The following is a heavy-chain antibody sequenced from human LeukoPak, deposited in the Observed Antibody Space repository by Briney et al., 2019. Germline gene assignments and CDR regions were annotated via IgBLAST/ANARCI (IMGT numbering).Heavy chain of an antibody. J-gene: IGHJ4*02. CDR3: ARDGVAGVYYFDY. V-gene: IGHV1-46*01. D-gene: IGHD6-19*01. CDR1: FTSXY. Sequence: FTSXYXXXVRQAPGQGLEWMGIINPSGGSTNYAQKFQGRVTMTRDMSTSTVYMELSSLRSEDTAVYYCARDGVAGVYYFDYWGQGTLVTVS. CDR2: INPSGGST.